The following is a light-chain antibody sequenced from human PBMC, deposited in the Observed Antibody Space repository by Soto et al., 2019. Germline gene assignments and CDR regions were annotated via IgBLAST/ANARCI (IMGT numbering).Light chain of an antibody. CDR2: DAS. CDR1: QSVSSY. V-gene: IGKV3-11*01. CDR3: QQRSNWPLT. J-gene: IGKJ4*01. Sequence: EIVLTQSPATLSLSPGERATLSCRASQSVSSYLAWYQQQPDQAPRLLIYDASNRATGIPARFSGSGSGTDFTLTTNSLEPEDFAVYYCQQRSNWPLTFGGGTKVEIK.